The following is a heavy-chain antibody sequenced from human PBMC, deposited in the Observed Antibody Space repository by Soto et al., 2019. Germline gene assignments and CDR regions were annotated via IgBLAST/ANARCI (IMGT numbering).Heavy chain of an antibody. CDR3: ARELLSTSYYYYYGMDV. CDR1: GGSISSGDYY. CDR2: IYYSGST. Sequence: SETLSLTCTVSGGSISSGDYYWSWIRQPPGKGLEWIGYIYYSGSTYYNPSLKSRVTISVDTSKNQFSLKLSSVTAADTAVYYCARELLSTSYYYYYGMDVWGQGTTVTVSS. D-gene: IGHD2-2*01. J-gene: IGHJ6*02. V-gene: IGHV4-30-4*01.